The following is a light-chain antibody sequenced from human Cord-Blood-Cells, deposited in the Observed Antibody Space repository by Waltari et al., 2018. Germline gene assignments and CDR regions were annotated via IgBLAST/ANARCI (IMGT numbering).Light chain of an antibody. CDR3: QQYYSTPLT. Sequence: IVMTQTPDSLAVSLGERATSNCKSSQSVLYSPNNKNYLAWYQQKPGQPPKLLIYRASTRESGVPDRFSGSGSGTDFTLTISSLQAEDVAVYYCQQYYSTPLTFGGGTKVEIK. CDR1: QSVLYSPNNKNY. CDR2: RAS. J-gene: IGKJ4*01. V-gene: IGKV4-1*01.